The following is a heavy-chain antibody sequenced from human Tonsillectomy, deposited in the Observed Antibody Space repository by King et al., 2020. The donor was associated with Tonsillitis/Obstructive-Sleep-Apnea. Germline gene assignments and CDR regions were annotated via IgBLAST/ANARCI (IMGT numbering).Heavy chain of an antibody. Sequence: VQLQQWGAGLLKPSETLSLSCAVYGGSFSGHFWGWIRQPPGKGLEWIGEIIHTGSTNYNPTLKSRVTISVATSKSKFSLKLNSVTAADTAVYYCARVGGSGYHFDYWGQGTLVIVSS. D-gene: IGHD5-12*01. V-gene: IGHV4-34*12. CDR1: GGSFSGHF. J-gene: IGHJ4*02. CDR3: ARVGGSGYHFDY. CDR2: IIHTGST.